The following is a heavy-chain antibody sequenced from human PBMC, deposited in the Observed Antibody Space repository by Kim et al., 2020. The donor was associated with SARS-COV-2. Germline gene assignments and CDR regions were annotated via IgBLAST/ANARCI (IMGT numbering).Heavy chain of an antibody. Sequence: GGSLRLSCSASGFTFSSYAMHWVRQAPGKGLEYVSAISSNGGSTYYADSVKGRFTISRDNSKNTLYLQMSSLRAEDTAVYYCVKGVMTTVTIYGIENWGQGTLVTVSS. V-gene: IGHV3-64D*09. J-gene: IGHJ4*02. CDR1: GFTFSSYA. CDR2: ISSNGGST. CDR3: VKGVMTTVTIYGIEN. D-gene: IGHD4-17*01.